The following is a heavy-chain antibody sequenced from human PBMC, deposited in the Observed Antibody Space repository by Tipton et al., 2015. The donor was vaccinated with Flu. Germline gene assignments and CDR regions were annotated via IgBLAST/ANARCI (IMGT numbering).Heavy chain of an antibody. CDR1: GDSMRSYY. V-gene: IGHV4-59*01. CDR3: ARDQTYYYGSSDAFDI. Sequence: LSLTCSVSGDSMRSYYWSWIRQPPGKGLEWIGTIYYNGSTDYNPSLSSRLTISVDMSKNQFSLKLTSVTAADTAVYYCARDQTYYYGSSDAFDIWGQGTMVTVSS. D-gene: IGHD3-10*01. CDR2: IYYNGST. J-gene: IGHJ3*02.